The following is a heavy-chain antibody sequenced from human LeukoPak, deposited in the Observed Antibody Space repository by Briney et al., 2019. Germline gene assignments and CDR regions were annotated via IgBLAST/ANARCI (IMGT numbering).Heavy chain of an antibody. V-gene: IGHV1-46*01. CDR2: INPSGGST. CDR1: GYTFTDYY. D-gene: IGHD1-1*01. Sequence: ASVKVSCKASGYTFTDYYMHWVRQAPEQGLEWMGVINPSGGSTGYAQRFQGRVTMTRDTSTSTFYMELSSLRSEDTAVYYCARHSLPGTTPFDYWGQGTLVTVSS. J-gene: IGHJ4*02. CDR3: ARHSLPGTTPFDY.